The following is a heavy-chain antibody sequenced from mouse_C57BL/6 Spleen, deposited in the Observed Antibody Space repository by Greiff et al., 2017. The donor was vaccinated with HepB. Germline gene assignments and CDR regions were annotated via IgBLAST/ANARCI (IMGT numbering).Heavy chain of an antibody. CDR2: IYPGDGDT. J-gene: IGHJ2*01. Sequence: VQLQQSGPELVKSGASVKISCKASGYAFSSSWMNRVKQRPGKGLEWIGRIYPGDGDTNYNGKFKGKATLTADISSSTAYMHISSLTSEDSAVYFCARSGTGFGFDYSGKGTTLTVSS. D-gene: IGHD4-1*01. CDR1: GYAFSSSW. CDR3: ARSGTGFGFDY. V-gene: IGHV1-82*01.